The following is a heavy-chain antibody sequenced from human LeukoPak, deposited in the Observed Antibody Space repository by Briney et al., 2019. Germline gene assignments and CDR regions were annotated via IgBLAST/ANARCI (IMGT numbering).Heavy chain of an antibody. J-gene: IGHJ4*02. CDR2: INPNSGGT. D-gene: IGHD2-2*01. Sequence: GASVNVSCKASGYTFTRYYMHWVRQAPGQRLEWMGWINPNSGGTNYAQKFQGRVTMTRDTTISTAYMELTRLRTDDTAVYYCARDLVVVVPAAIRLRRSIAAIISPPAFDYWGQGTLVTVSS. V-gene: IGHV1-2*02. CDR1: GYTFTRYY. CDR3: ARDLVVVVPAAIRLRRSIAAIISPPAFDY.